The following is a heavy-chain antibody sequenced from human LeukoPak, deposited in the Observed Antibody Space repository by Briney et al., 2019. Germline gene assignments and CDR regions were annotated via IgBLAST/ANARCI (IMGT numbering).Heavy chain of an antibody. J-gene: IGHJ4*02. CDR2: ISSSSSYI. Sequence: GGSLRLSCAASGFTFSSYEMNWVRQAPGKGLEWVSSISSSSSYIYYADSVKGRFTISRDNAKNSLYLQMNSLRAEDTAVYYCARDRSRYYYDSSGYYRLDYWGQGTLVTVSS. D-gene: IGHD3-22*01. CDR1: GFTFSSYE. CDR3: ARDRSRYYYDSSGYYRLDY. V-gene: IGHV3-21*01.